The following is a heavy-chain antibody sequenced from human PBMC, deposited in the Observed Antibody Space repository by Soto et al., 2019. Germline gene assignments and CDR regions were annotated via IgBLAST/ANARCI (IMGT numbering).Heavy chain of an antibody. CDR1: GGTFSSYT. Sequence: QVQLVQSGAAVKKPGSSVKVSCTASGGTFSSYTISWVRQAPGQGLEWMGRIIPILGIANYAQKFQGRVTITADKSTSTAYMELSSLRSEDTAVYYCAREAPRYCSSTSCPWDYWGQGTLVTVSS. V-gene: IGHV1-69*08. D-gene: IGHD2-2*01. CDR2: IIPILGIA. J-gene: IGHJ4*02. CDR3: AREAPRYCSSTSCPWDY.